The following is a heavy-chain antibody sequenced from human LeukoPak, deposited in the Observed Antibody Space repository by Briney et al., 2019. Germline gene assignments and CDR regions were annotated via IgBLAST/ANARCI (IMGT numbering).Heavy chain of an antibody. D-gene: IGHD2-2*01. CDR2: INAGNGNT. V-gene: IGHV1-3*01. Sequence: ASVKVSCKASGYTFTSYAMHWVRQAPGQRLEWMGWINAGNGNTKYSQKFQGRVTITRDTSASTACMELSSLRSEDTAVYYCARRVGRVVEAGAFDIWGQGTMVTVSS. CDR1: GYTFTSYA. CDR3: ARRVGRVVEAGAFDI. J-gene: IGHJ3*02.